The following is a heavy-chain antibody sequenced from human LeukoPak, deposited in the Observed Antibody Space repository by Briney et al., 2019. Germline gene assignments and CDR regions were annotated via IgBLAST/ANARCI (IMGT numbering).Heavy chain of an antibody. V-gene: IGHV1-8*01. J-gene: IGHJ6*02. CDR3: ARGHIVVVPAARAVYYYYGMDV. CDR2: MNPNSGNT. CDR1: GYTFTSYD. D-gene: IGHD2-2*01. Sequence: ASVKVSCKASGYTFTSYDINWVRQATGQGLEWMGWMNPNSGNTGYAQKFQGRVTMTRNTSISTAYMELSSLRSEDTAVYYCARGHIVVVPAARAVYYYYGMDVWGQGTTVTVSS.